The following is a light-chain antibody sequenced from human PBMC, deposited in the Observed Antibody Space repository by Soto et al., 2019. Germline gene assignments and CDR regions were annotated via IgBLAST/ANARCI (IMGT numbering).Light chain of an antibody. J-gene: IGKJ5*01. V-gene: IGKV3D-15*01. CDR1: QSVSSN. CDR3: QQYNKWPLT. CDR2: GAS. Sequence: IVLTQSPATLSVSPGERATLSCRASQSVSSNLAWHQQRPGQAPRLLICGASTRATGVPARCSGGGSGTEFTLTITILQSEDFAVYWCQQYNKWPLTFGPGTRLEI.